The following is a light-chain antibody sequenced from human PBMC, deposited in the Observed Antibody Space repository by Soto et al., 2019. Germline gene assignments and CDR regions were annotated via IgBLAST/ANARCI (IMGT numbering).Light chain of an antibody. CDR2: GAS. Sequence: EIVLTQSPGTLSLSPGERATLSCRASQSVSSSYLAWYQQQPGQAPRLLIYGASSRATGLPGRFSGSGSGTFFTLTISRLAPEYFAVYYCQQYGSSPSTFGQGTKLEIK. J-gene: IGKJ2*01. CDR1: QSVSSSY. V-gene: IGKV3-20*01. CDR3: QQYGSSPST.